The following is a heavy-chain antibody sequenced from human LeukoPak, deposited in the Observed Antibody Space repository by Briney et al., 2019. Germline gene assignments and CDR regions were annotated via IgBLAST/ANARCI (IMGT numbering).Heavy chain of an antibody. CDR2: IVPIFGTA. J-gene: IGHJ4*02. CDR3: ARTAARRFDY. Sequence: SVKVSCKASGGTFSSYAISWVRQAPGQGLEWMGGIVPIFGTANYAQKFQGRVTMTRDTSTSTVYMELSSLRSDDTAVYYCARTAARRFDYWGQGTLVTVSS. CDR1: GGTFSSYA. V-gene: IGHV1-69*05. D-gene: IGHD6-6*01.